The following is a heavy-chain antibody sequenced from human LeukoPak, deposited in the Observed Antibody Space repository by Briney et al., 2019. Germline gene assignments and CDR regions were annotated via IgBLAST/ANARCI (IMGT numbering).Heavy chain of an antibody. D-gene: IGHD1-26*01. V-gene: IGHV4-4*07. CDR2: IYTSGST. J-gene: IGHJ5*02. CDR3: ARDLVGATEYWFDP. CDR1: GGSISSYY. Sequence: SETVSLTCTVSGGSISSYYWSWIRQPAGKGLEWIGRIYTSGSTNYNPSLKSRVTMSVDTSKNQFSLKLSSVTAADTAVYYCARDLVGATEYWFDPWGQGTLVTVSS.